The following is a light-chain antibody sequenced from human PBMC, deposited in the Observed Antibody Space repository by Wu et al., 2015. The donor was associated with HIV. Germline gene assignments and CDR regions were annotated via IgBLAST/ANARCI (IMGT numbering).Light chain of an antibody. CDR3: QQYDIWPYT. Sequence: VVMTQSPATLSVSPGERATLSCRASQSVTTNLAWYQQKPGQAPRLLIYGASTRASGIPATFSGRGSGTEFTLTINTVQSEDFAIYYCQQYDIWPYTFGQGTNLDI. V-gene: IGKV3-15*01. CDR1: QSVTTN. J-gene: IGKJ2*01. CDR2: GAS.